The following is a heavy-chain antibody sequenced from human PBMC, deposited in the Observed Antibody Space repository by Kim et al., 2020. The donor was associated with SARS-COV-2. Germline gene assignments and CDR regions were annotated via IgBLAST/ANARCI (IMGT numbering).Heavy chain of an antibody. D-gene: IGHD5-12*01. CDR2: FSDSGGST. Sequence: GGSLRLSCAASGITFSSYAMSWVRQAPGKGLEWVSTFSDSGGSTYYADSVRGRFTISRDSSKNTLYLQMNSLRAEDTALYYCAKDLGSGFAWGYYYGMDVWGQGTTVTVSS. J-gene: IGHJ6*02. V-gene: IGHV3-23*01. CDR3: AKDLGSGFAWGYYYGMDV. CDR1: GITFSSYA.